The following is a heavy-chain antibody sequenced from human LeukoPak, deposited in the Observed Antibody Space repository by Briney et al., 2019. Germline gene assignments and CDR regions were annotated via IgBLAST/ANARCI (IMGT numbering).Heavy chain of an antibody. D-gene: IGHD4-17*01. Sequence: PGGSLRLSCAASGFTFRTYSMNWVRQAPGKGLEWVSYISSSSSTIPYADSVRGRFTISRDNAKNSLYLQINSPRDEDTAVYYCARAFYGAYGMDVWGQGTTVTVSS. CDR2: ISSSSSTI. J-gene: IGHJ6*02. V-gene: IGHV3-48*02. CDR1: GFTFRTYS. CDR3: ARAFYGAYGMDV.